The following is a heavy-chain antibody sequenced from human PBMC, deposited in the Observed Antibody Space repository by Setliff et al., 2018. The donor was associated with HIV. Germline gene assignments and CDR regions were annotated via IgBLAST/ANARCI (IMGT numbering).Heavy chain of an antibody. J-gene: IGHJ1*01. CDR1: GGPSSSRSYY. CDR3: ARDGRHDRNRWYVTHQYFKY. V-gene: IGHV4-39*07. CDR2: IYSSGST. D-gene: IGHD2-15*01. Sequence: SETLSLTCTVSGGPSSSRSYYWGWIRQPPGKGLEWIGSIYSSGSTYYNPSLKSRVTISVDTSKKQFSLRLSSVTAADTAVYYCARDGRHDRNRWYVTHQYFKYWGQGTLVTVS.